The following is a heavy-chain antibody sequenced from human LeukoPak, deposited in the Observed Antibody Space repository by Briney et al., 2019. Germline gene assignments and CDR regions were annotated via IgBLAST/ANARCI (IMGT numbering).Heavy chain of an antibody. V-gene: IGHV4-39*07. D-gene: IGHD3-3*01. CDR2: FYYSGST. Sequence: SETLSLTCTVSDGSITSSSYYWAWIRQPRGKGLEWIGSFYYSGSTYYNPSLKSRVTISVYTSKKQFSLKLSSVTAADTAVYYCARDLTRADFWSGYSPSGYMDVWGKGTTVTVSS. CDR1: DGSITSSSYY. J-gene: IGHJ6*03. CDR3: ARDLTRADFWSGYSPSGYMDV.